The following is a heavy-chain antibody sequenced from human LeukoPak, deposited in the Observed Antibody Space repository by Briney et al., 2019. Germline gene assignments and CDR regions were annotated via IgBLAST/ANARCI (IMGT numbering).Heavy chain of an antibody. Sequence: PGGSLRLSCAASGFTFSSYAMSWVRQAPARGLEWVSSLRGDGSTFYADSAKGRFTLSRDESRNTVYFQLNSLRVEDTAVYYCAKASWVSNGDAVLWGQGTLVTVFS. CDR2: LRGDGST. J-gene: IGHJ4*02. D-gene: IGHD1-1*01. V-gene: IGHV3-23*01. CDR1: GFTFSSYA. CDR3: AKASWVSNGDAVL.